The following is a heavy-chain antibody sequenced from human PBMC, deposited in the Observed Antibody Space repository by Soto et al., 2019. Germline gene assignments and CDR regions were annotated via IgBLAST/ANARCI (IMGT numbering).Heavy chain of an antibody. CDR3: ARCPLGTITIVRGVIPFV. J-gene: IGHJ4*02. D-gene: IGHD3-10*01. CDR1: GCTFTSYG. Sequence: GASVTVSCQASGCTFTSYGISLVRQDPGHGLAWMRWISAYNGNTNYAQKLQSRVTMTTDTSTSTAYMELRSLRSDDTAVYYCARCPLGTITIVRGVIPFVWGQGTLVTVSS. V-gene: IGHV1-18*01. CDR2: ISAYNGNT.